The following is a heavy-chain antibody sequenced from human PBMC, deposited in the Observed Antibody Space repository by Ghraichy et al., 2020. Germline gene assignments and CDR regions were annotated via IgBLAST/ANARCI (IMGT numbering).Heavy chain of an antibody. V-gene: IGHV1-69*06. CDR3: ERDSTRTPNWFDP. CDR2: IIPIFGTA. D-gene: IGHD1-7*01. J-gene: IGHJ5*02. Sequence: SVKVSCKASGGTFSSYAISWVRQAPGQGLEWMGGIIPIFGTANYAQKFQGRVTITADKSTSTAYMELSSLRSEDTAVYYCERDSTRTPNWFDPWGQGTLVTVSS. CDR1: GGTFSSYA.